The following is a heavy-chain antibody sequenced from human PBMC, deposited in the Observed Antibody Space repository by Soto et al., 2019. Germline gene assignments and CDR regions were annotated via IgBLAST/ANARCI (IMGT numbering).Heavy chain of an antibody. V-gene: IGHV4-34*01. Sequence: SETLSLTCAVYGGSFSGYSWRWIRQPPWKGLEWIGEINHSGSTNYNPSLKSRVTISVDTSKNQFSLKLSSVTAADTAVYYCARGRYYGSGSYYNPPYYYYYMDVWGKGTTVT. CDR2: INHSGST. CDR1: GGSFSGYS. J-gene: IGHJ6*03. CDR3: ARGRYYGSGSYYNPPYYYYYMDV. D-gene: IGHD3-10*01.